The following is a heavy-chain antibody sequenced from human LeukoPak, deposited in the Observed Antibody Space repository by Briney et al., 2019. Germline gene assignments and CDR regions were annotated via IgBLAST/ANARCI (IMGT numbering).Heavy chain of an antibody. CDR2: IRQDGSQK. CDR3: ARSTNGGGGELDY. Sequence: GGSLRLSCAASGFTFSSYWMSWVRQAPGKGLEWVATIRQDGSQKYYVDSVKGRFTISRDNAKNSLYLQMNSLRAEDTAVYYCARSTNGGGGELDYWGQGTLVTVSS. D-gene: IGHD2-21*01. CDR1: GFTFSSYW. V-gene: IGHV3-7*01. J-gene: IGHJ4*02.